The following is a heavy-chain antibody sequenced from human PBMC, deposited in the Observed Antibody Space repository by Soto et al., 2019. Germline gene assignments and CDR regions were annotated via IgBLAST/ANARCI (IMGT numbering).Heavy chain of an antibody. Sequence: GGSLRLSCAVSGLDVSGNYMTWVRQAPGKGLEWVSVIYSGGSTYYADSVKGRFTISRDSSKNTLYLQMNSLRAEDTAVYYCARGAVMPDSWGQGTLVTVSS. J-gene: IGHJ4*02. CDR2: IYSGGST. D-gene: IGHD3-16*01. CDR1: GLDVSGNY. CDR3: ARGAVMPDS. V-gene: IGHV3-53*01.